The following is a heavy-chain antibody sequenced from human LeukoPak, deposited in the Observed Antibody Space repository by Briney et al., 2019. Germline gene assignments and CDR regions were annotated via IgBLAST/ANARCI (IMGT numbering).Heavy chain of an antibody. CDR1: GFTFNDYT. Sequence: GGSLRLSCAASGFTFNDYTMHWVRQVPGKGLEWVSYISSSSSTIYYADSVKGRFTISRDNAKNSLYLQMNSLRAEDTAVYYCARDEGSYQGYWGQGTLVTVSS. CDR2: ISSSSSTI. J-gene: IGHJ4*02. D-gene: IGHD1-26*01. CDR3: ARDEGSYQGY. V-gene: IGHV3-48*01.